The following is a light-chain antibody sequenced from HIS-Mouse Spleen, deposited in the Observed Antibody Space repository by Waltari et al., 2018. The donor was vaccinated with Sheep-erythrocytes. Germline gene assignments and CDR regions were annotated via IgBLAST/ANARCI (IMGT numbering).Light chain of an antibody. Sequence: QSALPQPASVSGSPGQSITIPCTGTSSDVGRSNLSSRYHQHPGKAPQLMIYEGSKRPSGVSSRFSGSKSGNTASLTISGLQAEDEADYYCCSYAGSSTPWVFGGGTKLTVL. J-gene: IGLJ3*02. CDR3: CSYAGSSTPWV. V-gene: IGLV2-23*01. CDR2: EGS. CDR1: SSDVGRSNL.